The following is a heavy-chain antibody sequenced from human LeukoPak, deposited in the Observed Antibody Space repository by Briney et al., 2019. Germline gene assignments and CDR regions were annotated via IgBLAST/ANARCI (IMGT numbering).Heavy chain of an antibody. D-gene: IGHD2-21*01. V-gene: IGHV3-7*01. CDR2: IKQDGSEK. CDR1: RFTFSSHW. J-gene: IGHJ4*02. CDR3: AREVGVVMGSCGEDY. Sequence: GGSLRLSCAASRFTFSSHWMSWLRQAPGKALEWVANIKQDGSEKYYVDSVKGRFTISRDNAKNSLYLQMNSLRAEDTAVYYCAREVGVVMGSCGEDYWGQGTLVTVSS.